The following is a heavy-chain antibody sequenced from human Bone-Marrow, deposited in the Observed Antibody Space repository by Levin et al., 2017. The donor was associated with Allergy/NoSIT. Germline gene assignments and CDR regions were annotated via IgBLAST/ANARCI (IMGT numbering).Heavy chain of an antibody. V-gene: IGHV3-30*18. CDR3: TKDGRIAVATTTWFDP. D-gene: IGHD6-19*01. Sequence: SLKISCTASGFTFSNYGIHWVRQAPGKGLEWVALIAYDGDNKYYADSVKGRFTISRDNAKNTVYLEINSLRVEDTAVYYCTKDGRIAVATTTWFDPWGQGTLVTVSS. CDR1: GFTFSNYG. CDR2: IAYDGDNK. J-gene: IGHJ5*02.